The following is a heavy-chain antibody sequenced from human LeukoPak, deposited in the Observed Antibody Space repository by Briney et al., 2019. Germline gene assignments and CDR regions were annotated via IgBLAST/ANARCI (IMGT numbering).Heavy chain of an antibody. V-gene: IGHV4-59*08. CDR3: ARLGLVAGTIDY. D-gene: IGHD6-19*01. Sequence: SETLSLTCAVYGGSFSGYYWSWIRQPPGKGLEWIGYIYYSGSTNYNPSLKSRVTISVDTSKNQFSLKLSSVTAADTAVYYCARLGLVAGTIDYWGQGTLVTVSS. CDR2: IYYSGST. J-gene: IGHJ4*02. CDR1: GGSFSGYY.